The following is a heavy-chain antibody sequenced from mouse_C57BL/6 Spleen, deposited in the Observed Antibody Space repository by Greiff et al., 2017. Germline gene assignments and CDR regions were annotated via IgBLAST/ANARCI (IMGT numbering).Heavy chain of an antibody. D-gene: IGHD1-1*01. V-gene: IGHV1-81*01. CDR2: IYPRSGNT. Sequence: QVHVKQSGAELARPGASVKLSCKASGYTFTSYGISWVKQRTGQGLEWIGEIYPRSGNTYYNEKFKGKATLTADKSSSTAYMELRSLTSEDSAVYFCARDGYGSSYNFDYWGQGTTLTVSS. J-gene: IGHJ2*01. CDR1: GYTFTSYG. CDR3: ARDGYGSSYNFDY.